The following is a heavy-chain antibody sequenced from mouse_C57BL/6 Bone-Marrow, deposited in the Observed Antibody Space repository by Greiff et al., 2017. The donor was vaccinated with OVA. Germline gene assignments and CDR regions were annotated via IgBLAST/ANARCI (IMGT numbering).Heavy chain of an antibody. D-gene: IGHD1-1*01. V-gene: IGHV8-8*01. CDR3: ARIGYYGSGGFAY. Sequence: QVTLKVSGPGILQPSQTLSLTCSFSGFSLSTFGLGVGWIRQPSGQGLEWLAHIWWDDDKYYNPALKSRLTISKDTSKNQVFRKSANVDTADTATYYCARIGYYGSGGFAYWGQGTLVTVSA. CDR1: GFSLSTFGLG. J-gene: IGHJ3*01. CDR2: IWWDDDK.